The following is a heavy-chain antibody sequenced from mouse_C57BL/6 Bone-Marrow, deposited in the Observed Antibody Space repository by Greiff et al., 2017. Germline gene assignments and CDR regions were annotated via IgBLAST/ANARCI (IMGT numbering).Heavy chain of an antibody. CDR3: AREGLLPPAD. J-gene: IGHJ3*01. V-gene: IGHV1-42*01. Sequence: EVQLQQSGPELVKPGASVKISCKASGYSFTGYYMNWVKQSPEKSLEWIGEINPSNGGTTYNQKFKAKATLTVDKSSSTAYMQLKSLTSEDSAVYYCAREGLLPPADWGQGTLVTVSA. CDR1: GYSFTGYY. CDR2: INPSNGGT. D-gene: IGHD2-3*01.